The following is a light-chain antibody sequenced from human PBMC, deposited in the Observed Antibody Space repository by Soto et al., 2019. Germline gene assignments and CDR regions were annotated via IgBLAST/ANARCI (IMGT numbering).Light chain of an antibody. Sequence: DIQMTQSPSSLSASVGDRVTITCQASQDITNYLNWYQQKPGRAPRLLLYDASSLETGVPSRFSGSGSGTDFTLTISSLQPEDVATYYCQQYYSTPRTFGQGTMVEIK. V-gene: IGKV1-33*01. CDR1: QDITNY. CDR2: DAS. CDR3: QQYYSTPRT. J-gene: IGKJ1*01.